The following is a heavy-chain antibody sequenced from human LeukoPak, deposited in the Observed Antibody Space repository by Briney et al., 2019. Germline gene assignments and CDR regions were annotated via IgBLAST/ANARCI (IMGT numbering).Heavy chain of an antibody. D-gene: IGHD3-3*01. CDR3: ARSYYDFWSGYHDAFDI. J-gene: IGHJ3*02. CDR1: GGTFSSYA. V-gene: IGHV1-69*01. CDR2: IIPIFGTA. Sequence: SVKVSCKASGGTFSSYAISWVRQAPGQGLEWMGGIIPIFGTANYAQKFQGRVTITADESTSTAYMELSSLRSEDTAVYYCARSYYDFWSGYHDAFDIWGQGTMVTVSS.